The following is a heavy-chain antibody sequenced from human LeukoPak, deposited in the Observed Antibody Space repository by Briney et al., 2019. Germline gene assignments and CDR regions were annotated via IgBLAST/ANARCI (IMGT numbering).Heavy chain of an antibody. CDR3: AKDALVASDY. CDR1: GFTFSSYA. D-gene: IGHD2-2*01. Sequence: GGSLRLSCAASGFTFSSYAMSWVGQAPAKGLHWVSAISLSGGSTYYADSVKGRFTISRDNSKNTLYLQMNSLRAEYTAVYYCAKDALVASDYWRQGTLVTVSS. J-gene: IGHJ4*02. CDR2: ISLSGGST. V-gene: IGHV3-23*01.